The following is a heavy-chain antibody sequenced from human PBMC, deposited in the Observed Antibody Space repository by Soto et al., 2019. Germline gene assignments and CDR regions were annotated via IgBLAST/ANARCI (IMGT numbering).Heavy chain of an antibody. Sequence: QVHLVQSGAEVKKPGSSVKVSCKASGGTVSSYAITWVRQAPGKGLEWMGVFIPIFVSAHYAQKFQGRVTITADESTSTAYMALSGLRSEDTAIYYCARDLSSDSTGSRGYDLWGQGTLVTVSS. J-gene: IGHJ4*02. CDR3: ARDLSSDSTGSRGYDL. CDR2: FIPIFVSA. V-gene: IGHV1-69*01. D-gene: IGHD3-22*01. CDR1: GGTVSSYA.